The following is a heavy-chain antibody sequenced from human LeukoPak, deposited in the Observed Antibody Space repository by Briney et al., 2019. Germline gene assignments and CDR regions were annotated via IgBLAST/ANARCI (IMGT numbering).Heavy chain of an antibody. CDR1: GFTFSSYE. V-gene: IGHV3-48*03. D-gene: IGHD2-2*01. Sequence: GGSLRLSCAASGFTFSSYEMNWVRQAPGKGLEWVSYISSSGSTIYYADSVKGRFTISRDNAKNSLYLQMNSLRAEDTAVYYCARDPPMEWYQLLSSYYYYMDVWGKGTTVTISS. J-gene: IGHJ6*03. CDR2: ISSSGSTI. CDR3: ARDPPMEWYQLLSSYYYYMDV.